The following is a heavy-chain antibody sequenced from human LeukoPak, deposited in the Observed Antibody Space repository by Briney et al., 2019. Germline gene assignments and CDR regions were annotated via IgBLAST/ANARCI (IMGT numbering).Heavy chain of an antibody. V-gene: IGHV4-4*07. D-gene: IGHD3-10*01. J-gene: IGHJ4*02. CDR1: GGSISSYY. CDR3: ARHGGAMVRGVIIRNFDY. CDR2: IYTSGST. Sequence: SETLSLTCTVSGGSISSYYWSWIRRPAGKGLEWIGRIYTSGSTNYNPSLKSRVTMSVDTSKNQFSLKLSSVTAADTAVYYCARHGGAMVRGVIIRNFDYWGQGTLVTVSS.